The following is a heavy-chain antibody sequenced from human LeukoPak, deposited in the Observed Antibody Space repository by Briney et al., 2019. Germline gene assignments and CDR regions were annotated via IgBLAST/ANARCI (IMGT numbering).Heavy chain of an antibody. J-gene: IGHJ4*02. V-gene: IGHV3-30-3*01. Sequence: GGSLRLSCAASEFTFSSYAMHWVRQAPGKGLEWVVYISYDGSNKYYADSVKGRFTISRDNSKYMLYLQMNSLRAEDTAVYYCATSGTKWSLDYWGQGTLVTVS. D-gene: IGHD2-15*01. CDR1: EFTFSSYA. CDR3: ATSGTKWSLDY. CDR2: ISYDGSNK.